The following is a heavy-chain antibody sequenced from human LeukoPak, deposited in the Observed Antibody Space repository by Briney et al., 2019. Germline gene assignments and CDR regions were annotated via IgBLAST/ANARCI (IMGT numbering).Heavy chain of an antibody. CDR3: ARGDLVRTPVIPIAY. D-gene: IGHD3-9*01. CDR2: ISSSSYI. V-gene: IGHV3-21*01. CDR1: GFTFSSYS. Sequence: GGSLRLSCAASGFTFSSYSMNWVRQAPGKGLEWVSSISSSSYIYYADSVKGRFTISRDNAKNSLYLQMNSLRAEDTAVYYCARGDLVRTPVIPIAYWGQGTLVTASS. J-gene: IGHJ4*02.